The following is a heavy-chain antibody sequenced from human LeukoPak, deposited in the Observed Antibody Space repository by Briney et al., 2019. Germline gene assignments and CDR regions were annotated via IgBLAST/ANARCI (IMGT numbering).Heavy chain of an antibody. V-gene: IGHV3-23*01. D-gene: IGHD3-22*01. CDR3: AKLNYYDSSGNPRGAFDI. J-gene: IGHJ3*02. CDR2: ISGSSGST. CDR1: GFTFSSYA. Sequence: GGSLRLSCAASGFTFSSYAMSWVRQAPGKGLEWVSAISGSSGSTYYADSVKGRFTISRDNSKNTLYLQMNSLRAEDTAVYYCAKLNYYDSSGNPRGAFDIWGQGTMVTVSS.